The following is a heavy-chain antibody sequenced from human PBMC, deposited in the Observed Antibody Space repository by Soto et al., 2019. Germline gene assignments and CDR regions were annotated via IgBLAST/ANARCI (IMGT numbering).Heavy chain of an antibody. CDR3: ARLYPPTSTPGKMDI. D-gene: IGHD2-2*01. Sequence: CSGLVLQITGRGLEWMGIIYPGDSDTRYSPSFQGQVTISADKSISNAYLQWSSLKASDTAMYYCARLYPPTSTPGKMDICGQATMVTFPS. V-gene: IGHV5-51*01. J-gene: IGHJ6*02. CDR1: C. CDR2: IYPGDSDT.